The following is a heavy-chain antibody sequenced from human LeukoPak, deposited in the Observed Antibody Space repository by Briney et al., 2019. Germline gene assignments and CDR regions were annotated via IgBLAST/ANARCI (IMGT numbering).Heavy chain of an antibody. CDR1: GFNFSTYS. J-gene: IGHJ3*02. Sequence: GGSLRLSCAASGFNFSTYSMSWVRQAPGKGLEWVSCISSSSSYIYYGDSVKGRFTISRDNAKNSLYLQMNSLRAEDTAAYYCARDQGIVAAEVRGAFDIWGQGTMVTVSS. D-gene: IGHD6-13*01. CDR2: ISSSSSYI. CDR3: ARDQGIVAAEVRGAFDI. V-gene: IGHV3-21*01.